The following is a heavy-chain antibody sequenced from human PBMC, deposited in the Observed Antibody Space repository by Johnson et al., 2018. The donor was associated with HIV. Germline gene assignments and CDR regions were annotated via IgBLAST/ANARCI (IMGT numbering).Heavy chain of an antibody. D-gene: IGHD3-22*01. CDR3: AKSQDRSAYDYDFDI. J-gene: IGHJ3*02. CDR2: IYSGGST. Sequence: VQLVESGGGLIQPGGSLRLSCAASGFTVSSNYMSWVRQAPGKGLEWVSVIYSGGSTYYADSVKGRFTVSRDTSKSTLYLQMSSLRAEDTAVYYCAKSQDRSAYDYDFDIWGQGTMVTVSS. V-gene: IGHV3-53*01. CDR1: GFTVSSNY.